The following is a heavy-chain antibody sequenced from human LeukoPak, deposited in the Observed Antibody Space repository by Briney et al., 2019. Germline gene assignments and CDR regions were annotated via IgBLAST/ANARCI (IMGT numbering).Heavy chain of an antibody. Sequence: GGSLRLSCAASGFXFSSYSMNWVRQAPGKGLGWVSSISSSSYIYYADSVKGRFTISRDNAKNSLYLQMNSLRAEDTAVYYCAREAGLSGVYYFDFWGQGTLVTVSS. CDR2: ISSSSYI. CDR1: GFXFSSYS. V-gene: IGHV3-21*01. J-gene: IGHJ4*02. D-gene: IGHD3-16*02. CDR3: AREAGLSGVYYFDF.